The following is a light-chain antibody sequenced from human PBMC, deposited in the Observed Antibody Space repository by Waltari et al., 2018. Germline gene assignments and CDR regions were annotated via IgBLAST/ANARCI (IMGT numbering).Light chain of an antibody. CDR1: QIVRSF. V-gene: IGKV3-11*01. Sequence: EIVLTQSPATLSLSPGERATLPCSASQIVRSFLAWYQHKPGQAPRLLIYKASKRATGVPDRFSGSGSGTDFSLTISSLEPEDFAVYYCQQCDNWPPLTFGGGTKVE. J-gene: IGKJ4*02. CDR2: KAS. CDR3: QQCDNWPPLT.